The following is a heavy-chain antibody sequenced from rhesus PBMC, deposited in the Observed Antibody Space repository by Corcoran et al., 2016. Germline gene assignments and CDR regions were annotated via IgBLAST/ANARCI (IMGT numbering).Heavy chain of an antibody. CDR2: IYGSGGST. J-gene: IGHJ4*01. CDR3: ARDWYSGSWSPYYFDY. D-gene: IGHD6-25*01. Sequence: QVQLQESGPAVVKPSETLSLTCAVSGGSISSRNWWSWIRQSQGKGLEWIGGIYGSGGSTEYNPSLKSRVTSSKDTSKNQCSMKLSAVTAADTAVYYCARDWYSGSWSPYYFDYWGQGVLVTVSS. CDR1: GGSISSRNW. V-gene: IGHV4-93*01.